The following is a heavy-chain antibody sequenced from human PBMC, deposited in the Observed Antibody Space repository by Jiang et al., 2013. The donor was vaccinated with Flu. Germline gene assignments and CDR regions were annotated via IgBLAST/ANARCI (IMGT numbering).Heavy chain of an antibody. CDR3: ARPPLVYGDYIGFKDDYWYFDL. V-gene: IGHV5-51*03. Sequence: GAEVKKPGESLKISCKGSGYSFTSYWIGWVRQMPGKGLEWMGIIYPGDSDTRYSPSFQGQVTISADKSISTAYLQWSSLKASDTAMYYCARPPLVYGDYIGFKDDYWYFDLWGLAPWSLSPQ. CDR1: GYSFTSYW. D-gene: IGHD4-17*01. J-gene: IGHJ2*01. CDR2: IYPGDSDT.